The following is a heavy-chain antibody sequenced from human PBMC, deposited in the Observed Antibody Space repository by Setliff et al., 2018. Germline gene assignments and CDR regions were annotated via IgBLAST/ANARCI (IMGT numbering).Heavy chain of an antibody. CDR1: GFTFSKYW. V-gene: IGHV3-74*01. J-gene: IGHJ6*03. CDR2: INGDGTIT. Sequence: GGSLRLSCGASGFTFSKYWMYWVRQVPGKGLVWVSRINGDGTITNYADSVKGRFTISRDNAKNTLYLQMNSLKGEDTAVYFCASIDWGENFYNMDVWGKGTTVTVSS. CDR3: ASIDWGENFYNMDV. D-gene: IGHD7-27*01.